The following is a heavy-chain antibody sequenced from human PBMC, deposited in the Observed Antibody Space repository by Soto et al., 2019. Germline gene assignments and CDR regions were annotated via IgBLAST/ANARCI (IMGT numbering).Heavy chain of an antibody. Sequence: GESLKISCAASGFTFSSYAMSWVRQAPGKGLEWVSAISGSDGSTYYADSVKGRFTISRDNSKNTLYLQMNSLRAEDTAVYYCAKLGSGWPHYYYYGMDVWGQGTTVTVSS. J-gene: IGHJ6*02. D-gene: IGHD6-19*01. V-gene: IGHV3-23*01. CDR3: AKLGSGWPHYYYYGMDV. CDR2: ISGSDGST. CDR1: GFTFSSYA.